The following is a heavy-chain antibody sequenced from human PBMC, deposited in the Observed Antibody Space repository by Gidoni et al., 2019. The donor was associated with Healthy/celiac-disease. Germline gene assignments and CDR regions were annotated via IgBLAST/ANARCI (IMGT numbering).Heavy chain of an antibody. J-gene: IGHJ4*02. CDR1: GYSFTSYW. Sequence: EVPLVQSGAEVKTPGESLTISCKGSGYSFTSYWIGWGRQMPGKGLEWMGIIYPGDSDTRYSPSFQGQVTISADKSISTAYLQWSSLKASDTTMYYCARALSSGWYIAPPFDYWGQGTLVTVSS. CDR2: IYPGDSDT. V-gene: IGHV5-51*01. D-gene: IGHD6-19*01. CDR3: ARALSSGWYIAPPFDY.